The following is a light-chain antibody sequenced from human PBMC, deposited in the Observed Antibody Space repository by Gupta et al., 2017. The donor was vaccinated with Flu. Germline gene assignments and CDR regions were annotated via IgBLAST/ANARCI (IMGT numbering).Light chain of an antibody. CDR1: QSVRGN. CDR3: QQYKNWPPIT. Sequence: EIVMTPSPATLSVSPGERATLSCRASQSVRGNLAWYQQKPGQAPRLLIYGASTRATGVPARFSGSGYGTEFTLTISSRQSEDFAVYYCQQYKNWPPITFGQGTRLEIK. J-gene: IGKJ5*01. V-gene: IGKV3-15*01. CDR2: GAS.